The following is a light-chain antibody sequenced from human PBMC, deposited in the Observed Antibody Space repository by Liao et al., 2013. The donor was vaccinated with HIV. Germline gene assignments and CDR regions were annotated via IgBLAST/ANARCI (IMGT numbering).Light chain of an antibody. V-gene: IGLV3-1*01. Sequence: SYVLTQSPSVSVSPGQTATIACSGDKLGNKFTTWYQQRPGQSPVLVMYQDSKRPSGIPERFSGSSSGNTATLTISGTQTMDEADYYCQTWDSGWVFGGGTKLTVL. CDR1: KLGNKF. CDR3: QTWDSGWV. CDR2: QDS. J-gene: IGLJ3*02.